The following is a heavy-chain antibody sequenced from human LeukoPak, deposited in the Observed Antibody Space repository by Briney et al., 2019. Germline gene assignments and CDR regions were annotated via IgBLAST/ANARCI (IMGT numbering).Heavy chain of an antibody. V-gene: IGHV3-30-3*01. D-gene: IGHD3-3*01. Sequence: GGSLRLSCAASGFTFSSYAMHWVRQAPGKGLEWVAVISYDGSNKYYADSVKGRFTISRDNSKNTLYLQMNSLRAEDTAVCYCARILEDFWSGYPEHDDYWGQGTLVTVSS. CDR3: ARILEDFWSGYPEHDDY. CDR1: GFTFSSYA. J-gene: IGHJ4*02. CDR2: ISYDGSNK.